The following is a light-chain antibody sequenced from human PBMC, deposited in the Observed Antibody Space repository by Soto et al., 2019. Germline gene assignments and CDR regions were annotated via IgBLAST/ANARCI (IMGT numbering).Light chain of an antibody. CDR3: QQRSNWPPGT. CDR1: QSVSSS. CDR2: DAS. J-gene: IGKJ4*01. V-gene: IGKV3-11*01. Sequence: EIVLTQSPATLSLSPGERATLSYRASQSVSSSLAWFQQKPGQAPRLLIYDASNRATGIPARFSGSGSGTDFTLTISSLEPEDFAVYYCQQRSNWPPGTFGGGTKVDIK.